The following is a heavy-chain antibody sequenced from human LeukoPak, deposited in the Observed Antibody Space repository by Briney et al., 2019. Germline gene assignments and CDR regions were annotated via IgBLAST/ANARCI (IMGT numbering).Heavy chain of an antibody. V-gene: IGHV4-34*01. Sequence: PSETLSLTCAVYGGSFSGYYWSWIRQPPGKGLEWIGEINHSGSTNYNPSLKSRVTISVDTSKNQFSLKPSSVTAADTAVYYCASIGANYYDSSGYGMDVWGQGTTVTVSS. CDR2: INHSGST. CDR1: GGSFSGYY. D-gene: IGHD3-22*01. CDR3: ASIGANYYDSSGYGMDV. J-gene: IGHJ6*02.